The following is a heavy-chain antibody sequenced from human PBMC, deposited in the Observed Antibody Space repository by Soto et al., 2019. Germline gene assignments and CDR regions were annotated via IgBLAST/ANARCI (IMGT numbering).Heavy chain of an antibody. CDR1: GFTFSSYS. J-gene: IGHJ4*02. CDR2: ISSSSSYI. CDR3: ARDLHSNYFDY. V-gene: IGHV3-21*01. Sequence: PGGSLRLSCAASGFTFSSYSMNRVRQAPGKGLEWVSSISSSSSYIYYADSVKGRFTISRDNAKNSLYLQMNSLRAEDTAVYYCARDLHSNYFDYWGQGTLVTVSS. D-gene: IGHD4-4*01.